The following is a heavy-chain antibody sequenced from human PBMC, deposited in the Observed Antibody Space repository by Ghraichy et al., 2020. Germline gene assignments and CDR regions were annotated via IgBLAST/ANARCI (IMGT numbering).Heavy chain of an antibody. D-gene: IGHD6-19*01. Sequence: GGSLRLSCAASGFTFSGYAMSWVRQAPGKGLEWVSPLTWNSASTRYADSVKGRSTISRDNYKNSVYLQVTSLREDDTAVYFCAKTGESCWFYDYWGRGTLVTVSS. J-gene: IGHJ4*02. V-gene: IGHV3-23*01. CDR2: LTWNSAST. CDR3: AKTGESCWFYDY. CDR1: GFTFSGYA.